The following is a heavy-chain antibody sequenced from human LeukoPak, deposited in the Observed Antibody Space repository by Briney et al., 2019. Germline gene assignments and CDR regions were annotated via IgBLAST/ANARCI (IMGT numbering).Heavy chain of an antibody. CDR1: GGSFSGYY. CDR3: ARGLLLWFGESHHFDY. CDR2: INHSGST. V-gene: IGHV4-34*01. J-gene: IGHJ4*02. Sequence: SETLSLTCAVYGGSFSGYYWSWIRQPPGKGLEWIGEINHSGSTNYNPSLKSRVTISVDTSKNQFSLKLNSVTAADTAVYYCARGLLLWFGESHHFDYWGQGTLVTVSS. D-gene: IGHD3-10*01.